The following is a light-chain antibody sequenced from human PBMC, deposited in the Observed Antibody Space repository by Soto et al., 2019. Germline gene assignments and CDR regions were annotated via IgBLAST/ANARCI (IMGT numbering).Light chain of an antibody. CDR2: DNN. CDR3: GTWDTSLSAGV. J-gene: IGLJ2*01. V-gene: IGLV1-51*01. Sequence: QSVLTQPPSVSAAPGQKVNISCSGSSSNIGNNYVSWYQQFPGTAPKLLIYDNNKRPSGIPDRFSGSASGTSATLGITGLQTGDEADYYCGTWDTSLSAGVFGGGTKLTVL. CDR1: SSNIGNNY.